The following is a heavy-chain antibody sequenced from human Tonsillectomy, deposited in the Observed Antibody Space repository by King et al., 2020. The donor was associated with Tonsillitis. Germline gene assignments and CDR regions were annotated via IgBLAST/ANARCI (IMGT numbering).Heavy chain of an antibody. Sequence: VQLVESGGGLVKPGGSLRLSCAASGFIFSSHSMNWVRQAPGKGLEWVSSISSSSDYIYYADSLKGRFTISRDNARNSLFLQMNSLRADDTAVYYCARGLYATSSEGDNFQHWGQGTLVTVSS. D-gene: IGHD2-8*01. V-gene: IGHV3-21*01. CDR1: GFIFSSHS. J-gene: IGHJ1*01. CDR3: ARGLYATSSEGDNFQH. CDR2: ISSSSDYI.